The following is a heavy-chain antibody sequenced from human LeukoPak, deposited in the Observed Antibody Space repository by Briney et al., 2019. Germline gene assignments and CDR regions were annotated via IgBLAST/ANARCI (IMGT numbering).Heavy chain of an antibody. J-gene: IGHJ5*02. CDR2: IYHSGST. Sequence: SETLSLTCTVSGGSIRSYYCSWIRQPPGERLEWIGYIYHSGSTNYNPSLKSRATISVDTSKNQFSLKLSSVTAADTAVYYCARGSSWVGRIDPWGQGTLVTVSS. D-gene: IGHD6-13*01. CDR1: GGSIRSYY. V-gene: IGHV4-59*01. CDR3: ARGSSWVGRIDP.